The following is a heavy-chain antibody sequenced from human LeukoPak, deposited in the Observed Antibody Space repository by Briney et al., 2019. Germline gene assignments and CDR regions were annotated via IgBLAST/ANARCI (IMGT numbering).Heavy chain of an antibody. V-gene: IGHV1-18*01. CDR3: ARDRAATGDSSGYGAFDI. CDR2: ISAYNGNT. Sequence: ASVKVSCKASGYTFTSYGISWVRQAPGQGLEWMGWISAYNGNTNYAQKLQGRVTMTTDTSTSTAYMELRSLRSDDTAVYYCARDRAATGDSSGYGAFDIWGQGTTVTVSS. D-gene: IGHD3-22*01. CDR1: GYTFTSYG. J-gene: IGHJ3*02.